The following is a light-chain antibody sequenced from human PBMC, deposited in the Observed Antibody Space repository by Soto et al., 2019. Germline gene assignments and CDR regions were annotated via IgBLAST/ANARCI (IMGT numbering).Light chain of an antibody. CDR3: QQYNSYET. Sequence: DIQMTQSPSTLSASVGDRVTITCRASQSISSWLAWYQQKPGKAPKLLIYKASSLESGVPSRFSGSGSETEFTLTISSLQRDDFATYYCQQYNSYETFGQGTKVDIK. CDR2: KAS. CDR1: QSISSW. V-gene: IGKV1-5*03. J-gene: IGKJ1*01.